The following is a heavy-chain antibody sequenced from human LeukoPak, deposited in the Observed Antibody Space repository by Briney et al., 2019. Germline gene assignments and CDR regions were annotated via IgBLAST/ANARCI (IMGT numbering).Heavy chain of an antibody. CDR1: GGSISSSSYY. Sequence: PSDTLSLTCTVSGGSISSSSYYWGWIRRPPGKGLEWIGRIYYSGSTYYNPSLKSRVTISVDTPNNQFSLKRSSVTAADTAVYYCARRRKGSRQFYYDSSGYYLFDYWGQGTLVTVSS. J-gene: IGHJ4*02. CDR3: ARRRKGSRQFYYDSSGYYLFDY. CDR2: IYYSGST. D-gene: IGHD3-22*01. V-gene: IGHV4-39*01.